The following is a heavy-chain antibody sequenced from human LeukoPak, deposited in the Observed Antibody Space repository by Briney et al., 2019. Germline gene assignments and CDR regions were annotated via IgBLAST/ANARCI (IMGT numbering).Heavy chain of an antibody. J-gene: IGHJ4*02. D-gene: IGHD6-6*01. CDR2: INHSGST. CDR1: GGFFSGYY. CDR3: ARDSSSGLDY. V-gene: IGHV4-34*01. Sequence: SETLSLTCAVYGGFFSGYYWSWIRQPPGKGLEWIGEINHSGSTNYNPSLKSRVTISVDTSKNQFSLKLSSVTAADTAVYYCARDSSSGLDYWGQGTLVTVSS.